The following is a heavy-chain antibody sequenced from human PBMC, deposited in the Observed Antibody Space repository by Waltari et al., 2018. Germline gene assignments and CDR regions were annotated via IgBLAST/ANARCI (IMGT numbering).Heavy chain of an antibody. CDR1: GFTFSSYA. V-gene: IGHV3-23*01. J-gene: IGHJ4*02. CDR3: ATSWSIAARFEREV. CDR2: ISGSGGST. Sequence: EVQLLESGGGLVQPGGSLRLSCAASGFTFSSYAMSLGRRGPGKGLEWVSAISGSGGSTYYADSVKGRFTISRDNSKNTLYLQMNSLRAEDTAVYYCATSWSIAARFEREVWGQGTLVTVSS. D-gene: IGHD6-6*01.